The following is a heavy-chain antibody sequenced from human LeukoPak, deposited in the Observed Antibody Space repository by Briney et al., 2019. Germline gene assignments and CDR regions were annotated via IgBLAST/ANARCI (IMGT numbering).Heavy chain of an antibody. CDR1: GGSVSSGSCF. J-gene: IGHJ4*02. V-gene: IGHV4-61*01. D-gene: IGHD3-22*01. Sequence: SETLSLTCTVSGGSVSSGSCFWSWIRQPPGKGLEWIGYIHYSGSTNYNPSLKSRVTISVDTSKNQFSLKLSSVTAADTAVYYCARVSNYYDRPFDYWGQGTLVTVSS. CDR2: IHYSGST. CDR3: ARVSNYYDRPFDY.